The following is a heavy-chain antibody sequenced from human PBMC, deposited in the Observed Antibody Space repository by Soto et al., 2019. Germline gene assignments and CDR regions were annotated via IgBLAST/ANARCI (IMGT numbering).Heavy chain of an antibody. Sequence: ASVKVSCKASGYTFTSYGISWVRQAPGQWLEWMGWISAYNGNTNYAQKLQGRVTMTTDTSTSTAYMELRSLRSDDTAVYYCARGGCSGGSCYAFDIWGQGTMVTVSS. D-gene: IGHD2-15*01. J-gene: IGHJ3*02. CDR1: GYTFTSYG. CDR3: ARGGCSGGSCYAFDI. V-gene: IGHV1-18*01. CDR2: ISAYNGNT.